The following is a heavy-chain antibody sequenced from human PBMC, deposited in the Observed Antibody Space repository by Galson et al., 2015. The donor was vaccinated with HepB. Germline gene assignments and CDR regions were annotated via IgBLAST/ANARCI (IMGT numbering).Heavy chain of an antibody. V-gene: IGHV1-69*13. Sequence: SVKVSCKASGGTFSSYAISWVRQAPGQGLEWMGGIIPIFGTANYAQKFQGRVTITADESTSTAYMELSSLRSEDTAVYYCAINVDTAMVTDDYWGQGTLVTVSS. CDR1: GGTFSSYA. CDR2: IIPIFGTA. J-gene: IGHJ4*02. CDR3: AINVDTAMVTDDY. D-gene: IGHD5-18*01.